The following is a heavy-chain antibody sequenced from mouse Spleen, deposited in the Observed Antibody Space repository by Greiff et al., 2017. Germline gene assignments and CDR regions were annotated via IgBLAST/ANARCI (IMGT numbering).Heavy chain of an antibody. J-gene: IGHJ2*01. CDR2: LSYSGST. Sequence: EVKLEESGPGMVKPSQSLSLTCTVTGYSITSGYDWHWIRHFPGNKLEWMGYLSYSGSTNYNPSLKSRISITRDTSNNHFFLKLNSVTTEDTATYYCAREGNGYHNFDYWGQGTTLTVSS. CDR1: GYSITSGYD. D-gene: IGHD2-2*01. V-gene: IGHV3-1*01. CDR3: AREGNGYHNFDY.